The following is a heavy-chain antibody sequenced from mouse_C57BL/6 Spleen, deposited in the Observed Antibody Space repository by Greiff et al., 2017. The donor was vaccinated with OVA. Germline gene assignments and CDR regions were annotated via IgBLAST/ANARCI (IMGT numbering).Heavy chain of an antibody. Sequence: DVKLQESGAELVKPGASVKLSCTASGFNIKDYYMHWVKQRTEQGLEWIGRIDPEDGETKYAPKFQGKATITADTSSNTAYLQLSSLTSEDTAVYYCAEGDYGSSYYAMDYWGQGTSVTVSS. CDR1: GFNIKDYY. D-gene: IGHD1-1*01. J-gene: IGHJ4*01. CDR2: IDPEDGET. V-gene: IGHV14-2*01. CDR3: AEGDYGSSYYAMDY.